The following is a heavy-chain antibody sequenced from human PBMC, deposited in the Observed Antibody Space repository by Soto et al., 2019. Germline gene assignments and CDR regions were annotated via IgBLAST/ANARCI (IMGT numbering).Heavy chain of an antibody. CDR2: INHSGST. Sequence: QVQLQQWGAGLLKPSETLSLTCAVYGGSFSGYYWGWIRQPPGKGLEWIGEINHSGSTNYNPSLKSRVTLSVDTSKNQFSLKLSSVTAADTAVYYCARGGLPYSSSWFDYWGQGTLVTVSS. D-gene: IGHD6-13*01. V-gene: IGHV4-34*01. CDR1: GGSFSGYY. J-gene: IGHJ4*02. CDR3: ARGGLPYSSSWFDY.